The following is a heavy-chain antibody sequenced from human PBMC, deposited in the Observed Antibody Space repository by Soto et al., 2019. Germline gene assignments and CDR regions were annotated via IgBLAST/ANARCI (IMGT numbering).Heavy chain of an antibody. J-gene: IGHJ4*02. V-gene: IGHV3-74*01. CDR3: IRGRRPSSVGTGAF. CDR1: GFVFNMYW. CDR2: INDDGTRT. Sequence: GGSLRLSCAASGFVFNMYWMHWVRQVPGEGPEWVTRINDDGTRTDYAGSAKGRFTISRDNAKDILYLQMNALRVDDTAVYYCIRGRRPSSVGTGAFWGQGTLVTVSS. D-gene: IGHD3-10*01.